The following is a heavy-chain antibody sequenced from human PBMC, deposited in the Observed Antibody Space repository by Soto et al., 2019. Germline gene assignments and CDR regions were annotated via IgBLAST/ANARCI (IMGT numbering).Heavy chain of an antibody. CDR2: IYYSGST. V-gene: IGHV4-39*01. D-gene: IGHD6-13*01. CDR3: ARPKYSSSWYVGSNWFDP. J-gene: IGHJ5*02. Sequence: QLQLQESGPGLVKPSETLSLTCTVSGGSISSSSYYWGWIRQPPGKGLEWIGRIYYSGSTYYNPSLKSRVTISVDTSKNQFSLKLSSVTAADTAVYYCARPKYSSSWYVGSNWFDPWGQGTLVTVSS. CDR1: GGSISSSSYY.